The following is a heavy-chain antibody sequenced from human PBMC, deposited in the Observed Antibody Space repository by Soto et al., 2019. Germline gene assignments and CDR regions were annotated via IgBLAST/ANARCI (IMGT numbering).Heavy chain of an antibody. V-gene: IGHV4-34*01. Sequence: SETLSLTCAVYGGSFSGYYWSWIRQPPGKGLEWIGEINHSGSTNYNPSLKSRVTISVDTSKNQFSLKLSSVTAADTAVYYCARVKRGYEHTRYFDYWGQGTLVTVSS. CDR3: ARVKRGYEHTRYFDY. J-gene: IGHJ4*02. D-gene: IGHD5-12*01. CDR2: INHSGST. CDR1: GGSFSGYY.